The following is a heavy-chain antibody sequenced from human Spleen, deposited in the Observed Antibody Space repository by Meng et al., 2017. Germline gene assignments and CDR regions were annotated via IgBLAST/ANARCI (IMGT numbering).Heavy chain of an antibody. CDR2: IDTSGNT. CDR1: GGSTSRGTYY. V-gene: IGHV4-61*02. D-gene: IGHD6-19*01. J-gene: IGHJ4*02. CDR3: ARDSSGWSEPSY. Sequence: LRLSCSVSGGSTSRGTYYWSWIRQPAGKGLEWVGRIDTSGNTNYKSSLKSRVTMSINTSRNQFSLKLTSVTAADTAVYYCARDSSGWSEPSYWGQGTLVTVSS.